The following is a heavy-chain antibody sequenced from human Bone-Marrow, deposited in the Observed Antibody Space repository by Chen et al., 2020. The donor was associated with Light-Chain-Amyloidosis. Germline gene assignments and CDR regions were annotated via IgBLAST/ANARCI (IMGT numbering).Heavy chain of an antibody. D-gene: IGHD3-3*01. Sequence: EVQLLESGGGLVQHGGSRRLSCAASCFSFSNYSMSWVRQAPGKGLEWVSAISPSGGRTYYADSVKGRLTISRDNSENTLYLQMNSLRVEDPAVYYCAKAGKEWLPDAWGQGTLVTVSS. CDR2: ISPSGGRT. J-gene: IGHJ5*02. CDR3: AKAGKEWLPDA. V-gene: IGHV3-23*01. CDR1: CFSFSNYS.